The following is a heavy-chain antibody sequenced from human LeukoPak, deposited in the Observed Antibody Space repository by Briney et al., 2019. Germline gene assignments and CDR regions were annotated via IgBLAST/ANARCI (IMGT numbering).Heavy chain of an antibody. J-gene: IGHJ4*02. D-gene: IGHD3-10*01. CDR3: ARGGYGSGTYYFDY. V-gene: IGHV4-59*01. CDR1: GGSISSYY. CDR2: IYYTGST. Sequence: SETLSLTCTVSGGSISSYYWTWIRQPPGKGLEWIGYIYYTGSTNYNPSLKSRVTISIDTSKNQFSLKLSSVTAADTAVYYCARGGYGSGTYYFDYWGRGTLVTVSS.